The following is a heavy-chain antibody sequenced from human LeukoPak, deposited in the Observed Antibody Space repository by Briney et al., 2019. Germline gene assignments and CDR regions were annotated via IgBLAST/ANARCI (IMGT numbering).Heavy chain of an antibody. J-gene: IGHJ3*02. CDR2: ISYDGSNK. V-gene: IGHV3-30*04. Sequence: GGSLRLSCAASGFTFSSYAMHWVRQAPGKGLEWVAVISYDGSNKYYADSVKGRFTISRDNSKNTLYLQMNSLRAEDTAVYYCARDRVTTPFYDAFDIWGQGTMVTVSS. D-gene: IGHD1-1*01. CDR3: ARDRVTTPFYDAFDI. CDR1: GFTFSSYA.